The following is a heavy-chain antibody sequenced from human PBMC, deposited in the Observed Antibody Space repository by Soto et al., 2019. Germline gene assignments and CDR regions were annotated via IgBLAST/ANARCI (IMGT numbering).Heavy chain of an antibody. CDR3: ARCIAAAGTDYYYGMDV. CDR2: IDPSDSYT. D-gene: IGHD6-13*01. Sequence: GESLKISCKGSGYSFTSYWISWVRQMPGKGLEWMGRIDPSDSYTNYSPSFQGHVTISADKSIGTAYLQWSSLKASDTAMYYCARCIAAAGTDYYYGMDVWGQGTTVTGS. J-gene: IGHJ6*02. CDR1: GYSFTSYW. V-gene: IGHV5-10-1*01.